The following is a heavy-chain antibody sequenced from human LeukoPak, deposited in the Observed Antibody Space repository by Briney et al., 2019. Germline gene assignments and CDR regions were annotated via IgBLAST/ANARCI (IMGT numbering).Heavy chain of an antibody. CDR3: AEDGYYYDSSAHFDY. CDR2: ISGSGGST. V-gene: IGHV3-23*01. Sequence: QPGGSLRLSCAASGFTFSSYAMSWVRQAPGKGLEWVSAISGSGGSTYYADSVKGRFTISRDNSKNTLYLQMNSLRAEDTAVYYCAEDGYYYDSSAHFDYWGQGTLVTVSS. J-gene: IGHJ4*02. D-gene: IGHD3-22*01. CDR1: GFTFSSYA.